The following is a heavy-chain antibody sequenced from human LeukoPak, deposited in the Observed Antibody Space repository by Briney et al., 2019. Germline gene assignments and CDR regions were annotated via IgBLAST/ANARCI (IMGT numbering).Heavy chain of an antibody. J-gene: IGHJ4*02. V-gene: IGHV4-38-2*01. CDR3: ARLRTSCCIDY. CDR2: IYHSGST. D-gene: IGHD2-2*01. CDR1: GFTFSSYS. Sequence: GSLRLSCAASGFTFSSYSMNWVRQAPGKGLEWIGSIYHSGSTYYNPSLKSRVTISVDTSKNQFSLKLSSVTAADTAVYYCARLRTSCCIDYWGQGTLVTVSS.